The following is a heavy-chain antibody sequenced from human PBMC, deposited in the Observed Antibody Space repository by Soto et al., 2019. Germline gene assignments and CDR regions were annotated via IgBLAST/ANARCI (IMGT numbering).Heavy chain of an antibody. CDR2: IYYTGST. Sequence: SETLSLTCSVSGASIRSGGYYWSWLRQSPGKGLEWIGHIYYTGSTFYSPSLKSRLTISLDTSKNQFSLDLRSVTAADTATYYCARIEMASIKWGRGTLVTV. CDR1: GASIRSGGYY. CDR3: ARIEMASIK. V-gene: IGHV4-31*03. J-gene: IGHJ4*02.